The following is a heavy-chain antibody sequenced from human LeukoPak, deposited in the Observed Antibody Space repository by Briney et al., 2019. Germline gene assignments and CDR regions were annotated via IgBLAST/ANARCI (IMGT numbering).Heavy chain of an antibody. Sequence: ASVKVSCKASGYTFTGYYTHWVRQAPGQGLEWMGWINPNSGGTNYAQKFQGRVTMTRDTSISTAYMELSRLRSDDTAVYYCAREKDSSSWYIDYWGQGTLVTVSS. CDR3: AREKDSSSWYIDY. D-gene: IGHD6-13*01. J-gene: IGHJ4*02. V-gene: IGHV1-2*02. CDR1: GYTFTGYY. CDR2: INPNSGGT.